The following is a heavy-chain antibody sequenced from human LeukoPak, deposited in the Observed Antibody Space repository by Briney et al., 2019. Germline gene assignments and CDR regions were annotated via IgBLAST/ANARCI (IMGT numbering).Heavy chain of an antibody. J-gene: IGHJ3*02. CDR1: GGSFIGYS. Sequence: SETLSLTCAVYGGSFIGYSWSWIRKPPGRGLERTGENNHSGSTAYTPSLTRRGTISVDTSKSQFSLKLSSVTAADTAVFFCEQKTAYDILTGYHYPPRGAFDIWGQGTMVTVSS. CDR3: EQKTAYDILTGYHYPPRGAFDI. CDR2: NNHSGST. V-gene: IGHV4-34*03. D-gene: IGHD3-9*01.